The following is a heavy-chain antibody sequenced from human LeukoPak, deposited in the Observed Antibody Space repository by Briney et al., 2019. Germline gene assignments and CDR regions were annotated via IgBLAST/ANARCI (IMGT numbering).Heavy chain of an antibody. Sequence: PGGSLRPSCAASGFSFSSYGMSWVRQAPGKGLEWISAITGSGGTTYYADSVEGRFTISRDNSKNTLYLQVNSLRAEDTAVYYCARVRGDYGLFDYWGQGTLVTVSS. V-gene: IGHV3-23*01. CDR1: GFSFSSYG. CDR3: ARVRGDYGLFDY. J-gene: IGHJ4*02. D-gene: IGHD4-17*01. CDR2: ITGSGGTT.